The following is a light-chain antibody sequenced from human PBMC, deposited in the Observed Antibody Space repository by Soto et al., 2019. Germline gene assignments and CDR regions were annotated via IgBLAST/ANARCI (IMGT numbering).Light chain of an antibody. CDR1: SIDVAIYNL. CDR3: CSFAGTNTFA. Sequence: QSALTQPASVSGSPGQSITISCTGTSIDVAIYNLVSWYQQHPGKAPKLMIYEVSKRPSGVSNRFSGSKSGNTASLTISGLQAEDEADYYCCSFAGTNTFAVGGGTKLTVL. V-gene: IGLV2-23*02. J-gene: IGLJ2*01. CDR2: EVS.